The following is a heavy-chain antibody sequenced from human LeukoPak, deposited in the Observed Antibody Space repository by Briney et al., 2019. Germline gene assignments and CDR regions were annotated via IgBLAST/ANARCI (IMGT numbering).Heavy chain of an antibody. J-gene: IGHJ4*02. CDR3: TTRYHYEHSGDYFDH. CDR1: GFTFSEAW. D-gene: IGHD3-22*01. V-gene: IGHV3-15*05. Sequence: GGSLRLSCVAFGFTFSEAWMSWVRQAPGKGLEWVGLIKTKTENGTALYSASAKGKFSISRDDSDSTVYLQLNSLEIEDTAIYFCTTRYHYEHSGDYFDHWGQGALVTVSS. CDR2: IKTKTENGTA.